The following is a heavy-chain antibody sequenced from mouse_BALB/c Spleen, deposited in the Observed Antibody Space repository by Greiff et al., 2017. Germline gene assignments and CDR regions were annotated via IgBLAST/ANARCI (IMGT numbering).Heavy chain of an antibody. CDR2: IDPANGNT. J-gene: IGHJ3*01. CDR1: GFNIKDTY. Sequence: EVQLQQSGAELVKPGASVKLSCTASGFNIKDTYMHWVKQRPEQGLEWIGRIDPANGNTKYDPKFQGKATITADTSSNTAYLQLSSLTSEDTAVYYCARDYGSSSWFADWGQGTLVTVAA. D-gene: IGHD1-1*01. CDR3: ARDYGSSSWFAD. V-gene: IGHV14-3*02.